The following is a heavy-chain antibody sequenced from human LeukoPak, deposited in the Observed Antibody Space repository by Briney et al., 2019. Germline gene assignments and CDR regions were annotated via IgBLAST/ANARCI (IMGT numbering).Heavy chain of an antibody. CDR2: IYYSGNT. Sequence: PSETLSLTCTVSGGSISTYYWSWIRQPPGKGLKYIGYIYYSGNTNYNPSLKSRGTISVDTSRNQFSLKLTSVTAADSAVYYCARDSYCGGECYDLWDQGTLVTVSS. CDR3: ARDSYCGGECYDL. CDR1: GGSISTYY. D-gene: IGHD2-21*01. J-gene: IGHJ4*02. V-gene: IGHV4-59*01.